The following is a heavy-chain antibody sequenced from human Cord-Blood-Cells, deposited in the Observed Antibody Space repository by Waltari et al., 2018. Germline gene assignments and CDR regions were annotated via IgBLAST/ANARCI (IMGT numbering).Heavy chain of an antibody. CDR3: ASQLTGDPEYAFDI. Sequence: QVQLVQSGAEVKKPGASVKVSCKASGYTFTGYYMHWGRQAPGQGLEWMGWINPNSGDTSISTAYMELSRLRSDDTAVYYCASQLTGDPEYAFDIWGQGTMVTVSS. CDR2: INPNSG. D-gene: IGHD7-27*01. J-gene: IGHJ3*02. V-gene: IGHV1-2*02. CDR1: GYTFTGYY.